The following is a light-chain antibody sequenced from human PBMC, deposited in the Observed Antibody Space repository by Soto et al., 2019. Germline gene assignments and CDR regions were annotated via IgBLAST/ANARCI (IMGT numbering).Light chain of an antibody. CDR1: QYISNY. Sequence: DIVMTQSPDSLAVSLGERASINCKSSQYISNYLAWYQQKPGQPPKLLIYWASTRESGVPDRVSGSGSGTDFTLTISSLQAEDVAVYYCQQYYSIPQTFGQGTKVEIK. CDR2: WAS. CDR3: QQYYSIPQT. J-gene: IGKJ1*01. V-gene: IGKV4-1*01.